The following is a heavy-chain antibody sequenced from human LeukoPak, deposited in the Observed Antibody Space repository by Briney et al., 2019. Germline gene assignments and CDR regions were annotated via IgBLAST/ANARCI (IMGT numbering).Heavy chain of an antibody. Sequence: PGGSLRLSCAASGFPFSYYGMHWVRQAPGKGLEWVAVISKDGSDKYYADSVKGRFTISRDNSKNTLFLQMNSLRAEDTAVYYCARGFYFSMTELYYLDLWGRGTLVTVSS. D-gene: IGHD2-8*01. J-gene: IGHJ2*01. CDR3: ARGFYFSMTELYYLDL. CDR1: GFPFSYYG. V-gene: IGHV3-30*03. CDR2: ISKDGSDK.